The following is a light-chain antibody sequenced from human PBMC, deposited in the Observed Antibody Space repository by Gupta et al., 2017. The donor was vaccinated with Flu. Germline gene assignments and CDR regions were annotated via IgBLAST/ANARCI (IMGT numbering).Light chain of an antibody. CDR3: QSYNKSLSGLV. CDR1: SSNIGAGYD. V-gene: IGLV1-40*01. Sequence: SVLPQPPSVSGAQRKRVTISCTGRSSNIGAGYDVHWYQQLPGKAPKLLIYENNNRRSVCPDRFSDSKSATSASLAINVLQAEDESYFYCQSYNKSLSGLVFGGGTKLTVL. J-gene: IGLJ2*01. CDR2: ENN.